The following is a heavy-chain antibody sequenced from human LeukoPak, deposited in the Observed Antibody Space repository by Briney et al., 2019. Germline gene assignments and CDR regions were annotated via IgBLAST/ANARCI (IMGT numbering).Heavy chain of an antibody. J-gene: IGHJ4*02. V-gene: IGHV4-34*01. CDR1: GGSFNDYY. D-gene: IGHD1-20*01. CDR2: INHSVST. Sequence: RSSETLSLTCAVYGGSFNDYYWGWIRQPPGKGLEWIGEINHSVSTYHNPSLKSRVTISLDTSKDQFSLQLNSVTAAATAVYYCAIACSNNNCHKIGKYWGQGTLVTVSS. CDR3: AIACSNNNCHKIGKY.